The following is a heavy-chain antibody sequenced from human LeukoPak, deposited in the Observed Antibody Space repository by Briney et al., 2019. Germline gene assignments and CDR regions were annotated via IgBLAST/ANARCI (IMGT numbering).Heavy chain of an antibody. D-gene: IGHD6-19*01. CDR3: ARVRFKAGETYYYYYMDV. Sequence: SQTLSLTCAISGDSVSSNSAAWNWIRQSPSRGLEWLGRTYYRSKWYNDYAVSVKSRITINPDTSKNQFSLQLNSVTPEDTAVYYCARVRFKAGETYYYYYMDVWGKGTTVTVSS. CDR2: TYYRSKWYN. V-gene: IGHV6-1*01. CDR1: GDSVSSNSAA. J-gene: IGHJ6*03.